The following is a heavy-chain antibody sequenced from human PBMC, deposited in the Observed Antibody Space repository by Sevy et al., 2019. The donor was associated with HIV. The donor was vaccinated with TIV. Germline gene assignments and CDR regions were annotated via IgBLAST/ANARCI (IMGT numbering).Heavy chain of an antibody. CDR3: ARGGGNGWYYFDY. Sequence: ASVKVSCKAPGGIFRTYGISWVRQAPGQGPEWVGGIIPILGTTNYAQKFQGRVTISADEYTKTVHMELSSLRSEDTGVYYCARGGGNGWYYFDYWGQETLVTVSS. D-gene: IGHD6-19*01. V-gene: IGHV1-69*13. CDR1: GGIFRTYG. J-gene: IGHJ4*02. CDR2: IIPILGTT.